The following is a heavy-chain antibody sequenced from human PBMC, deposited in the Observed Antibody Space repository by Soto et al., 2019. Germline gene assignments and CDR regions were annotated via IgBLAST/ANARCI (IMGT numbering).Heavy chain of an antibody. Sequence: EVQLLESGGGLVQPGGSLRLSWSASGFNFGSYVMSWVRQAPGKVLEWVSGLTASGLNTYYTDSVKGRFTISRDNSRNTVYLQMSGLRVEDTAVFHCAKGLGNAKEVWGQGTTVTVSS. CDR3: AKGLGNAKEV. D-gene: IGHD2-8*01. CDR2: LTASGLNT. CDR1: GFNFGSYV. J-gene: IGHJ6*02. V-gene: IGHV3-23*01.